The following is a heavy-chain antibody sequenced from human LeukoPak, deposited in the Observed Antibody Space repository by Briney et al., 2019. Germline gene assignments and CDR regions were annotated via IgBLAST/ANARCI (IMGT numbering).Heavy chain of an antibody. J-gene: IGHJ4*02. Sequence: GGSLRLSCAASGFTFSSYAMSWVRQAAGEGLEGVSIISGSGTSTNYADSVKGRFTISRDNSKNTLFLQMSSLRAEDTAVYYCAKTSAGIRGGYFDYWGQGTLVTVSS. CDR2: ISGSGTST. CDR3: AKTSAGIRGGYFDY. D-gene: IGHD3-10*01. CDR1: GFTFSSYA. V-gene: IGHV3-23*01.